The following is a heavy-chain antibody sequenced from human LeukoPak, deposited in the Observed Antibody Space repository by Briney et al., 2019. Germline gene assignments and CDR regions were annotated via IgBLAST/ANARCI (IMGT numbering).Heavy chain of an antibody. J-gene: IGHJ4*02. CDR2: IFYSGSP. V-gene: IGHV4-59*01. D-gene: IGHD2-21*02. CDR3: ARSQGVVTPFDY. CDR1: GXSISSYY. Sequence: SETLSLTWTVSGXSISSYYGSWIRQPPGKGLEWIGYIFYSGSPDYNPSLKSRVTISLDTSKIQFSLKLSSMTAADTAVYYCARSQGVVTPFDYWGQGMLVTVSS.